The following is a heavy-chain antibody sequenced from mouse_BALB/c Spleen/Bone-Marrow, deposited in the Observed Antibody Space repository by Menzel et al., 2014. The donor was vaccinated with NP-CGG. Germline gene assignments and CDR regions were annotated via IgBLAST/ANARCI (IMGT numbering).Heavy chain of an antibody. D-gene: IGHD2-10*02. CDR3: ARMGYGNYRYAMDY. CDR1: GYSFTGYT. J-gene: IGHJ4*01. CDR2: INPYNGGT. Sequence: SGPELVKPGASMKISCKASGYSFTGYTMDWVKQSHGKNLEWIGLINPYNGGTNYNQKFKGKATLTVDKSSSTAYMELLSLTSEDSAVYYCARMGYGNYRYAMDYWGQGTSVTVSS. V-gene: IGHV1-18*01.